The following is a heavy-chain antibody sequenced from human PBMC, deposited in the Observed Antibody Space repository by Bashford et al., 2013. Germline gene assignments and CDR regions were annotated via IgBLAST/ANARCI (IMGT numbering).Heavy chain of an antibody. V-gene: IGHV3-30*18. CDR3: VKAGVKWEWLGETSITAWMSGAKGLERDYYYGLDV. Sequence: VRQAPGKGLEWVAVISYDGMYENYGDSVKGRFTISKDNSRNIVSLQMDSVRSEDTAVYYCVKAGVKWEWLGETSITAWMSGAKGLERDYYYGLDVVGTKGPRVTVSS. D-gene: IGHD6-19*01. J-gene: IGHJ6*01. CDR2: ISYDGMYE.